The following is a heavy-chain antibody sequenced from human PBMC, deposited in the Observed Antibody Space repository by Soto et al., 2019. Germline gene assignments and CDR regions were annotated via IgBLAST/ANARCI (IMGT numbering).Heavy chain of an antibody. J-gene: IGHJ6*02. CDR1: GFTSSDQY. Sequence: PGGPLRPSCAASGFTSSDQYMDWVRQAPGKGLEWVGRVTNKVNGYATPYAASVRGRFPISRDDAKNSGCLPRSSSKTGDAAVYYCVRHAGYDRERPFYYYYAMDVWGQGTTVTVSS. CDR2: VTNKVNGYAT. V-gene: IGHV3-72*01. CDR3: VRHAGYDRERPFYYYYAMDV. D-gene: IGHD5-12*01.